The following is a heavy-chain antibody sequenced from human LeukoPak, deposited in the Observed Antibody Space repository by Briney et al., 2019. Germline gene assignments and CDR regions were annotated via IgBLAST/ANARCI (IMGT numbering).Heavy chain of an antibody. CDR1: GFTFSSYS. CDR2: ISSSSSYI. Sequence: KPGGSLRLSCAASGFTFSSYSMNWVRQAPGKGLEWVSSISSSSSYIYYADSVKGRFTISRDNAKNSLYLQMNSLRAEDTAVYYCARDGPYYDFWSGPPNWFDPWGQGTLVTVSS. CDR3: ARDGPYYDFWSGPPNWFDP. V-gene: IGHV3-21*01. D-gene: IGHD3-3*01. J-gene: IGHJ5*02.